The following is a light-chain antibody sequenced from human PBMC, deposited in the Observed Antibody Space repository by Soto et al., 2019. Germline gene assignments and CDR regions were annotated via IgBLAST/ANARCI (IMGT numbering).Light chain of an antibody. CDR1: SGDIGAYNH. CDR3: FSYKGGSAPWV. Sequence: QSGLTQPASVSGSPGQSITISCTGTSGDIGAYNHVSWFQQHPGKATKLLIHEVTNRPSGVPDRFFASKSGNTASLTISGLQAEDEADYYCFSYKGGSAPWVFGGGTKLTVL. V-gene: IGLV2-14*01. J-gene: IGLJ3*02. CDR2: EVT.